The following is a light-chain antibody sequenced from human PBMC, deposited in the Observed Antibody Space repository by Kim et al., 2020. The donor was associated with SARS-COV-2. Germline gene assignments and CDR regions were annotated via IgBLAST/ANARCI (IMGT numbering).Light chain of an antibody. V-gene: IGLV3-1*01. CDR3: QAWVRSTAP. J-gene: IGLJ2*01. CDR2: QDS. CDR1: KLGDKY. Sequence: SYELTQPPSVSVSPGQTASITCSGDKLGDKYACWYQQKPGQSPVMVIYQDSKRPSGIPERFSGSNSGDTAILTISETQAMDEADYYCQAWVRSTAPFGGG.